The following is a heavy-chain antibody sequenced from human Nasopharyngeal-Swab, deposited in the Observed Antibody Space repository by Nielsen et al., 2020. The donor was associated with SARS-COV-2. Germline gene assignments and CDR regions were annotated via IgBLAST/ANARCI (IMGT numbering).Heavy chain of an antibody. J-gene: IGHJ4*02. Sequence: GGSLRLSCAASGFTVSSNYMSWVRQAPGKGLEWVSVIYSGGSTYYADSVKGQFTISRDNSKNTLYLQMNSLRAEDTAVYYCARGGGDDYVWGSYNYYFDYWGQGTLVTVSS. CDR1: GFTVSSNY. CDR3: ARGGGDDYVWGSYNYYFDY. CDR2: IYSGGST. D-gene: IGHD3-16*01. V-gene: IGHV3-53*01.